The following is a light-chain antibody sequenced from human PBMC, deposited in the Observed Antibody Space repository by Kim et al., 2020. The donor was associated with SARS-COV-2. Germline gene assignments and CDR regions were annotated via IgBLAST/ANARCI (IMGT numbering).Light chain of an antibody. CDR1: QGIGSY. CDR2: AAS. Sequence: ESVGDRDTSTCRASQGIGSYLAWYQQKPGKAPKLLIYAASTLQSGVPSRFSGSGSATDFTLTITSLQPEDFATYYCQQLEYYPITFGQGTRLEIK. V-gene: IGKV1-9*01. J-gene: IGKJ5*01. CDR3: QQLEYYPIT.